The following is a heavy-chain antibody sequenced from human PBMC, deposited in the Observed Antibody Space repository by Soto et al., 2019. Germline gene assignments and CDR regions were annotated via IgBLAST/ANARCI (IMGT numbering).Heavy chain of an antibody. D-gene: IGHD4-4*01. CDR3: ARSPPTVYYYYGMDV. CDR1: GYTFTSYY. J-gene: IGHJ6*04. V-gene: IGHV1-46*01. CDR2: INPSGGST. Sequence: ASVKLSCKASGYTFTSYYMHWVRQAPGQGLEWMGIINPSGGSTSYAQKFQGRVTMTRDTSTSTVYMELSSLRSEDTAVYYCARSPPTVYYYYGMDVWGKGTTVTVSS.